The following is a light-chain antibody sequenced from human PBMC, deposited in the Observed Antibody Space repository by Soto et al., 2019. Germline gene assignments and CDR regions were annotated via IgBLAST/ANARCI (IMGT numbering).Light chain of an antibody. CDR2: GNS. V-gene: IGLV1-47*02. CDR3: AAWDDSLRGVV. J-gene: IGLJ7*01. Sequence: QSVLTQPPSASGAPGQRVTLSCVGSSSNVGFNAVNWYQQIPGAAPKLLMHGNSQRPSGVPDRFAGSKSGTSASLAFIGLRAEDEAHYYCAAWDDSLRGVVFGGGTQLTV. CDR1: SSNVGFNA.